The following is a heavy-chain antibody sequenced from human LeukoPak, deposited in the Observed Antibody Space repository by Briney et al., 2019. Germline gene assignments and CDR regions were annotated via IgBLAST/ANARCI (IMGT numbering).Heavy chain of an antibody. Sequence: TWVRQAPGKGLEWIGYIYYSGSTYYNPSLKSRVTISVDTSKNQFSPKLSSVTAADTAVYYCARAGYSSSPPYYYYYMDVWGKGTTVTVSS. CDR3: ARAGYSSSPPYYYYYMDV. V-gene: IGHV4-31*02. D-gene: IGHD6-13*01. CDR2: IYYSGST. J-gene: IGHJ6*03.